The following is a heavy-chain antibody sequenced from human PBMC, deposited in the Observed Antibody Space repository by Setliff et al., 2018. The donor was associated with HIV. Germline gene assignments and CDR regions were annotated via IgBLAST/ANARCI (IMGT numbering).Heavy chain of an antibody. CDR1: GYAISSGYY. J-gene: IGHJ4*02. D-gene: IGHD6-19*01. CDR3: ARRRSSGWYHYFDY. V-gene: IGHV4-38-2*01. CDR2: IYHSGST. Sequence: SETLSLTCAVSGYAISSGYYWGWIRQPPGKGLEWIGSIYHSGSTYYNPSLKSRVTISVDTSKNQFSLKLSSVTAADTAVYYCARRRSSGWYHYFDYWGQGTLVTVSS.